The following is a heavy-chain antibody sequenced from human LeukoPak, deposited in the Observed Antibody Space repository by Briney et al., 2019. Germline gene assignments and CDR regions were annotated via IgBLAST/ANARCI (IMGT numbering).Heavy chain of an antibody. D-gene: IGHD5-12*01. J-gene: IGHJ6*03. CDR2: IYYSGST. V-gene: IGHV4-39*01. Sequence: SETLSLTCTVSGGSISSSSYYWGWIRQPPGKGLEWIGSIYYSGSTYYNPSLKSRVTISVDTSKNQFSLKLSSVTAADTAMYYCARAGEGGYSGYDYYYHYYMDVWGKGSTVTVS. CDR1: GGSISSSSYY. CDR3: ARAGEGGYSGYDYYYHYYMDV.